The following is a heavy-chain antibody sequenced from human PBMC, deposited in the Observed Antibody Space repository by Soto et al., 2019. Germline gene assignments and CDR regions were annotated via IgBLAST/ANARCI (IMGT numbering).Heavy chain of an antibody. D-gene: IGHD6-13*01. CDR2: IYYSGST. V-gene: IGHV4-59*01. CDR3: ARSLLVAAGFGHLDC. J-gene: IGHJ4*02. CDR1: GGSISSYY. Sequence: SETLSLTCTVSGGSISSYYWSWIRQPPGKGLEWIGYIYYSGSTNYNPSLKSRVTISVDTSKNQFSLKLSSVTAADTAVYYCARSLLVAAGFGHLDCWGQGTLVTVSS.